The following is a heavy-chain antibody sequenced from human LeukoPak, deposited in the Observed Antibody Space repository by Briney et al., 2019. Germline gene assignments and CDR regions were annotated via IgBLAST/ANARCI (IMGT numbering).Heavy chain of an antibody. CDR2: IHSDGSST. J-gene: IGHJ3*02. CDR3: AREDYDSSGYYLDAFDI. D-gene: IGHD3-22*01. Sequence: GGSLRLSCAASGFTFSSYWMHWVRQAPGKGLVWISRIHSDGSSTSYADSVKGRFTISRDNAKNTLYLQMNSLRAEDTAVYYCAREDYDSSGYYLDAFDIWGQGTMVTVSS. CDR1: GFTFSSYW. V-gene: IGHV3-74*01.